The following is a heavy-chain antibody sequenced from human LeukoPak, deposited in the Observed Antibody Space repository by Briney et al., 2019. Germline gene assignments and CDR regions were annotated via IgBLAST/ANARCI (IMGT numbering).Heavy chain of an antibody. CDR3: AREGYGGDSIGLDY. CDR1: GFTFSRYW. CDR2: IMVDGSEK. D-gene: IGHD4-23*01. Sequence: GGSLRLSCAASGFTFSRYWMSWVRLAPGKGLEWVANIMVDGSEKHYVDSVKGRYTISRDNAENSLYLQMSSLRAEDTAVYYCAREGYGGDSIGLDYWGQGTLVTVSS. J-gene: IGHJ4*02. V-gene: IGHV3-7*01.